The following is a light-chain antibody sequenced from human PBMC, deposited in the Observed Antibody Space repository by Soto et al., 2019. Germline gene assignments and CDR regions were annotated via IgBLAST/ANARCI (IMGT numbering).Light chain of an antibody. CDR2: AAS. CDR1: QGIRND. J-gene: IGKJ1*01. Sequence: IQMTQSASSLSASVGDRVTITCRASQGIRNDLGWYQQKPGNAPKLLIYAASSLQRGVPSRFSGSGSGTEVTRTISSRQPVDFATEYCQQYNTDPRTFGQGTKVDI. CDR3: QQYNTDPRT. V-gene: IGKV1-17*01.